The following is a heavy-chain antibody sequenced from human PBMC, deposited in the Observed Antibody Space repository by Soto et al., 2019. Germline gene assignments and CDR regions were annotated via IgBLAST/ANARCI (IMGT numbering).Heavy chain of an antibody. CDR3: ARGLLLGSITGTTDY. J-gene: IGHJ4*02. CDR2: IYYSGST. D-gene: IGHD1-20*01. V-gene: IGHV4-31*03. CDR1: GGSISSGGYY. Sequence: PSETLSLTCTVSGGSISSGGYYWSWIRQHPGKGLEWIGYIYYSGSTYYNPSLKSRVTISVDTSKNQFSLKLSSVTAADTAVYYCARGLLLGSITGTTDYWGQGTLVTVSS.